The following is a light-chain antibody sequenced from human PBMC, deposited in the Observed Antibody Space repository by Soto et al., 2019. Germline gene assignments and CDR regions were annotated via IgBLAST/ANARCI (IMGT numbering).Light chain of an antibody. CDR3: QQLQSYPFT. J-gene: IGKJ3*01. CDR1: QGISSS. V-gene: IGKV1-9*01. CDR2: ETS. Sequence: DIQLTQSPSFLSASLGDRVTITCRASQGISSSLAWYQQKPGEDPNVLIYETSTLQSGVPSRFIGSGSGTEFTLTNSSLQPVDFASYYCQQLQSYPFTFGPGTKVDIK.